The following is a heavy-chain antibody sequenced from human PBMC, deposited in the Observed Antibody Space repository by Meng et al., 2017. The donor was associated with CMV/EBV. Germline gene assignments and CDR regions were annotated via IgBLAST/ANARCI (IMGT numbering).Heavy chain of an antibody. Sequence: GESLKISCAASGFTFSSYWMHWVRQAPGKGLVWVSRINSDGSSTSYADSVKGRFTISRDNSKNTLYLQMNSLRAEDTAVYYCARGPPAKGGNGMDVWGQGTTVTVSS. V-gene: IGHV3-74*01. CDR2: INSDGSST. CDR1: GFTFSSYW. CDR3: ARGPPAKGGNGMDV. D-gene: IGHD3-16*01. J-gene: IGHJ6*02.